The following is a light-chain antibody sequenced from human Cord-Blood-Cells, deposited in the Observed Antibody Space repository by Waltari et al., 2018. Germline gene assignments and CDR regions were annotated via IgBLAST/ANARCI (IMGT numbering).Light chain of an antibody. J-gene: IGLJ3*02. V-gene: IGLV2-23*01. Sequence: QSALTQPASVSGSPGPSITISCTGTSSDVGSYNLVPWYQQHPGKAPKLMIYEGSKRPSGVSNRFSGSKSGNTASLTISGLQAEDEADYYCCSYAGSSTWVFGGGTELTVL. CDR2: EGS. CDR1: SSDVGSYNL. CDR3: CSYAGSSTWV.